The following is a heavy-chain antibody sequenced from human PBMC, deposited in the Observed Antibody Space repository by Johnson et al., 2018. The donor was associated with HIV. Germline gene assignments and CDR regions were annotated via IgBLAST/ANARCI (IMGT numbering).Heavy chain of an antibody. Sequence: QVQLVESGGDVVQPGTSLRLSCEASGLILSGYGLHWVRQAPGKGLEWVAVIWPDGSNRYYADSVKGRFTISRYNSKNTLYLQMNSLRAEDTAVYYCARECSSTRWTYGFDIWGQGTMVTVSS. V-gene: IGHV3-33*01. CDR1: GLILSGYG. CDR2: IWPDGSNR. J-gene: IGHJ3*02. CDR3: ARECSSTRWTYGFDI. D-gene: IGHD6-13*01.